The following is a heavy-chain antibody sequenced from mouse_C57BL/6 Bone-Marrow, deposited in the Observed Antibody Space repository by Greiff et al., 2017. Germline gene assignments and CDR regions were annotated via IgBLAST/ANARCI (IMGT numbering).Heavy chain of an antibody. D-gene: IGHD2-3*01. CDR3: SRSWGYSSFAY. Sequence: VQLQQSGAELVRPGTSVKMSCKASGYTFTNYWIGWAKQRPGHGLEWIGDIYPGGGYTNYNEKFKGKATLTADNSSSTAYMQFSSLTSDDSAIYYCSRSWGYSSFAYWGQGTLVTVSA. J-gene: IGHJ3*01. CDR2: IYPGGGYT. V-gene: IGHV1-63*01. CDR1: GYTFTNYW.